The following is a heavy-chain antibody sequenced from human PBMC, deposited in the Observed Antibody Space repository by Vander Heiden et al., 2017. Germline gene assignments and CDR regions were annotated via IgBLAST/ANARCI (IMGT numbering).Heavy chain of an antibody. CDR2: VSYDATEK. J-gene: IGHJ4*02. CDR1: GFSFTSDD. V-gene: IGHV3-30*18. CDR3: AKDQGVVGLTPLDY. Sequence: QVQLVESGGGVVQPGKSLRLSCAASGFSFTSDDRHWVRQAPGRGLEWVAVVSYDATEKYYAESVKARFTISKDNSKNTVYLQMNSLRPDDTAIYFCAKDQGVVGLTPLDYWGQGTLVTVSS. D-gene: IGHD1-26*01.